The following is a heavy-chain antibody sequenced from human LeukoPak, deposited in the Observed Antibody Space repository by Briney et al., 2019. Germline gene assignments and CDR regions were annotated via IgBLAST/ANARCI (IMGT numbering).Heavy chain of an antibody. Sequence: PSETLSLTCAVYGGSFSGYYWSWIHQPPGKGLEWIGEINHSGSTNYNPSLKSRVTISVDTSKNQFSLKLSSVTAADTAVYYCARGKSAYYYGSGSYPERYYYYGMDVWGQGTTVTVSS. CDR3: ARGKSAYYYGSGSYPERYYYYGMDV. CDR1: GGSFSGYY. J-gene: IGHJ6*02. D-gene: IGHD3-10*01. V-gene: IGHV4-34*01. CDR2: INHSGST.